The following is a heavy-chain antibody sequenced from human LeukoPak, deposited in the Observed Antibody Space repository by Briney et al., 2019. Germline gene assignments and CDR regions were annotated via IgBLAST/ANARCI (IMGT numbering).Heavy chain of an antibody. V-gene: IGHV3-30*02. Sequence: AGGSLRLSCAASGFTFSSYAMHWVRQAPGKGLEWVAFIRFDGTNKYYADSVKGRFTISRDNSKNTPDLQMNSLKPADTAVYYCVKDQSGIRFAHWGQGTLVTVSS. CDR1: GFTFSSYA. D-gene: IGHD2/OR15-2a*01. CDR2: IRFDGTNK. CDR3: VKDQSGIRFAH. J-gene: IGHJ4*02.